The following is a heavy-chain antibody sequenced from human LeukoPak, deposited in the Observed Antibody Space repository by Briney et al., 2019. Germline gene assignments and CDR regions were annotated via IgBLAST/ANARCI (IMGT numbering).Heavy chain of an antibody. CDR2: IIPILGIA. CDR1: GGTFSSYA. CDR3: ARDPRPYYDFWSGPMVWFDP. Sequence: SVTVSCKASGGTFSSYAISWVRQAPGQGLEWMGRIIPILGIANYAQKFQGRVTITADKSTSTAYMELSSLRSEDTAVYYCARDPRPYYDFWSGPMVWFDPWGQGTLVTVSS. J-gene: IGHJ5*02. D-gene: IGHD3-3*01. V-gene: IGHV1-69*04.